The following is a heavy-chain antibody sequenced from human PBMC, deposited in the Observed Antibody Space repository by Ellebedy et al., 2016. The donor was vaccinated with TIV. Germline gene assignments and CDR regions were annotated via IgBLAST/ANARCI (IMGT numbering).Heavy chain of an antibody. Sequence: GGSLRLSCAASGFTFSSFGMAWVRQAPGKGLEWVSTISATGGSKYYADSVKGRFTISRDNSENTLYLQMDSLRAEDTAVYYCARDAIMAAGMIWGMDVWGQGTTVTVSS. D-gene: IGHD3/OR15-3a*01. CDR2: ISATGGSK. CDR3: ARDAIMAAGMIWGMDV. J-gene: IGHJ6*02. CDR1: GFTFSSFG. V-gene: IGHV3-23*01.